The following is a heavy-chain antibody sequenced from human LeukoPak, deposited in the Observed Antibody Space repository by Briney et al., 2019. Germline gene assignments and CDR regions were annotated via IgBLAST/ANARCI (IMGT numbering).Heavy chain of an antibody. J-gene: IGHJ4*02. D-gene: IGHD2-2*01. Sequence: ASVKVSCKASGYTFTGYYIHWVRQAPGQGLEWMGWINPHSGGTNYAQKFQGGVTMTRDTSITTAYMELSSLRSDDTAVYYCASTHTIVVVPAAADYWGQGTLVTVSS. CDR3: ASTHTIVVVPAAADY. V-gene: IGHV1-2*02. CDR1: GYTFTGYY. CDR2: INPHSGGT.